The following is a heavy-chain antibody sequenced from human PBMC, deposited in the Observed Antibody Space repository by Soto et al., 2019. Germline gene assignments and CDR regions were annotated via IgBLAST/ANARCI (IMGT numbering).Heavy chain of an antibody. V-gene: IGHV3-21*01. CDR2: ISSSSSYI. CDR3: ASSRGNYDSSGLDY. D-gene: IGHD3-22*01. CDR1: GFTFSSYS. Sequence: PGGSLRLSCAASGFTFSSYSMNWVRQAPGKGLEWVSSISSSSSYIYYADSVKGRFTISRDNAKNSLYLQMNSLRAEDTAVYYCASSRGNYDSSGLDYWGQGTLVTVSS. J-gene: IGHJ4*02.